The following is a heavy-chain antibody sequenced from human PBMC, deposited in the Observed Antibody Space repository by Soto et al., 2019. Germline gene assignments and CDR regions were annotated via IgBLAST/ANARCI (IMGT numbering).Heavy chain of an antibody. CDR2: ISGSGGST. CDR3: AKASGPLYDSSGYYLDLDFDY. D-gene: IGHD3-22*01. CDR1: GFTFSSYA. V-gene: IGHV3-23*01. J-gene: IGHJ4*02. Sequence: GGSLRLSCAASGFTFSSYAMSWVRQAPGKGLEWVSAISGSGGSTYYADSVKGRFTISRDNSKNTLYLQMNSLRAEDTAVYYCAKASGPLYDSSGYYLDLDFDYWGQGTLVTVSS.